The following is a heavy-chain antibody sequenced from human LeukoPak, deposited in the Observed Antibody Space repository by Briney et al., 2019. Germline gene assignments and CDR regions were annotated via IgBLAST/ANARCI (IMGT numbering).Heavy chain of an antibody. CDR1: NGSISSNTYF. V-gene: IGHV4-61*02. CDR3: ARAGAWFGGVHYYMDA. CDR2: IYTNGNT. Sequence: SETLSLTCTVSNGSISSNTYFWSWIRQPAGKGLEWIGRIYTNGNTDYNPSLTSRVTISLETSKNQFSLRLSSVTAADTAVYYCARAGAWFGGVHYYMDAWGTGTAVTISS. D-gene: IGHD3-10*01. J-gene: IGHJ6*03.